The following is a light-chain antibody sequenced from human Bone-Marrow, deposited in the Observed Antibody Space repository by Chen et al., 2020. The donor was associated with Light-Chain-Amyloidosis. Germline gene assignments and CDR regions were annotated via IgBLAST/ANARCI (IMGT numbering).Light chain of an antibody. CDR1: QSLLHSNRYTY. Sequence: DIVMTQSPISLSVTPGEPASISCRSSQSLLHSNRYTYLDWYLQKPVQFPQLLIYLGSNRASGVPDRFSGSGSGTDFTLIISRVEAEDVEVYYCMQALPTPLTFGGGTKLQI. CDR3: MQALPTPLT. J-gene: IGKJ4*01. CDR2: LGS. V-gene: IGKV2-28*01.